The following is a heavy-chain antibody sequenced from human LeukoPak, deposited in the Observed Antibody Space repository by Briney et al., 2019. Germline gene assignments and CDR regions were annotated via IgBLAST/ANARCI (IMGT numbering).Heavy chain of an antibody. CDR3: AKVPTDYDFWSGYYSPYYFDY. CDR1: GFTFSSYA. V-gene: IGHV3-23*01. J-gene: IGHJ4*02. Sequence: GGSLRLSCAASGFTFSSYAMSWVRQAPGKGLEWVSAISGSGGSTYYADSVKGRFTISRDNAKNSLYLQMNSLRAEDTAVYYCAKVPTDYDFWSGYYSPYYFDYWGQGTLVTVSS. D-gene: IGHD3-3*01. CDR2: ISGSGGST.